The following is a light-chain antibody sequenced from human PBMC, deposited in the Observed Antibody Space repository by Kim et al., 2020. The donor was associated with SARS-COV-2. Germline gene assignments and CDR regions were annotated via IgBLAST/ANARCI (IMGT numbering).Light chain of an antibody. V-gene: IGLV3-19*01. CDR1: SLRSYY. CDR2: GKN. J-gene: IGLJ2*01. CDR3: NSRDSSDNHVV. Sequence: SSELPQDPAVSVALGQTVRITCQGDSLRSYYASWYQQKPGQAPLLVIYGKNNRPSGIPDRFSGSSSGNTASLTITGAQAEDEADYYCNSRDSSDNHVVFGGGTKLTVL.